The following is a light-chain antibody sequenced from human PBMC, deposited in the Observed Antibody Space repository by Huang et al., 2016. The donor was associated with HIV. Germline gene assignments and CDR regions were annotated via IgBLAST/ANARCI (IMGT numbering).Light chain of an antibody. CDR2: GAS. V-gene: IGKV3-15*01. Sequence: EALMTQSPATLSVSPGERVTLSCRARESVGRTVAGYQQKSGQAPRLLIYGASTRATGVPPRFSGRVSGTEFTLSISSLQSEDFAVYYWQQYNNWPPVTFGQGTRLEIK. J-gene: IGKJ5*01. CDR1: ESVGRT. CDR3: QQYNNWPPVT.